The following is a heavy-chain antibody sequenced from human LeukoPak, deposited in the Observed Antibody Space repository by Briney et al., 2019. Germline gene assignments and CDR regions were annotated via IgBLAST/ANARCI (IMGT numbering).Heavy chain of an antibody. Sequence: GGSLRLSCAASGFTFSSYAMSWVRQAPGKGLEWVSAISGTADNNDNTYYADSVKGLFTISRDNSKNTLYLQMNSLRAEDTAVYYCAKGGIAAAGDRYFDYWGQGTLVTVSS. CDR3: AKGGIAAAGDRYFDY. J-gene: IGHJ4*02. D-gene: IGHD6-13*01. CDR2: ISGTADNNDNT. V-gene: IGHV3-23*01. CDR1: GFTFSSYA.